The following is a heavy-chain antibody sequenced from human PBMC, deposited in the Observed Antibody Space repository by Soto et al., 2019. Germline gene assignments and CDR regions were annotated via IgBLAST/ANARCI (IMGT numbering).Heavy chain of an antibody. J-gene: IGHJ5*02. CDR1: GFTFSSYG. CDR2: IWYDGSNK. Sequence: VQLVESGGGVVQPGRSLRLSCAASGFTFSSYGMHWVRQAPGKGLEWVAVIWYDGSNKYYADSVKGRFTISRDNSKNTLYLQMNSLRAEDTAVYYCARSGIAVAFNRFDPWGQGTLVTVSS. D-gene: IGHD6-19*01. V-gene: IGHV3-33*01. CDR3: ARSGIAVAFNRFDP.